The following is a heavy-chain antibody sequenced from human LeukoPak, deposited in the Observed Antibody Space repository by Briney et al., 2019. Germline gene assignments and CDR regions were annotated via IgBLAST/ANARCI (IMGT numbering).Heavy chain of an antibody. CDR3: GRDGGVAYGLDV. CDR2: TSGDSKVI. Sequence: GGSLRLSCVASGFTFKSHNMNWVRQAPGKGLEWASFTSGDSKVIYYADSVKGRFTISRDNAKNSLYLQMNSLRADDTAVYYCGRDGGVAYGLDVWGQGTTVTVSS. CDR1: GFTFKSHN. D-gene: IGHD3-3*01. J-gene: IGHJ6*02. V-gene: IGHV3-48*01.